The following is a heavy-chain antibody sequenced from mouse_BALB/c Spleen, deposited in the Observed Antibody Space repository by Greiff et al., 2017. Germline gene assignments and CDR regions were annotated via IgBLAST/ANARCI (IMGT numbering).Heavy chain of an antibody. CDR1: GFTFSSYA. V-gene: IGHV5-9-4*01. CDR2: ISSGGSYT. CDR3: ARGGGPTFDY. D-gene: IGHD3-3*01. J-gene: IGHJ2*01. Sequence: EVKLMESGGGLVKPGGSLKLSCAASGFTFSSYAMSWVRQSPEKRLEWVAEISSGGSYTYYPDTVTGRFTISRDNAKNTLYLEMSSLRSEDTAMYYCARGGGPTFDYWGQGNTLTVSS.